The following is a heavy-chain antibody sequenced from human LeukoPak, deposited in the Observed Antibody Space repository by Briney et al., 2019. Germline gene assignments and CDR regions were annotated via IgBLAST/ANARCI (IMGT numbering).Heavy chain of an antibody. Sequence: GGSLRLSCAASGFTFSSYGMHWVRQAPGKGLEWVAFIRYDGSNKYDPDSVKGRFTISRDNSKNTLYLQMNSLRAEYTAVYYCDPTYVSSFDYWGQGTLVTVSS. CDR3: DPTYVSSFDY. D-gene: IGHD3-16*01. J-gene: IGHJ4*02. V-gene: IGHV3-30*02. CDR2: IRYDGSNK. CDR1: GFTFSSYG.